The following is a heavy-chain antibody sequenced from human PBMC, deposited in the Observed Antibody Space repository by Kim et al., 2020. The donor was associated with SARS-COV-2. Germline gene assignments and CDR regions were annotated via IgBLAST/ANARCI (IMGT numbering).Heavy chain of an antibody. V-gene: IGHV4-34*01. CDR3: ARSRDYYGSGSYAAGYFDY. Sequence: SETLSLTCAVYGGSFSGYYWSWIRQPPGKGLEWIGEINHSGSTNYNPSLKSRVTISVDTSKNQFSLKLSSVTAADTAVYYCARSRDYYGSGSYAAGYFDYWGQGTLVTVSS. CDR1: GGSFSGYY. D-gene: IGHD3-10*01. CDR2: INHSGST. J-gene: IGHJ4*02.